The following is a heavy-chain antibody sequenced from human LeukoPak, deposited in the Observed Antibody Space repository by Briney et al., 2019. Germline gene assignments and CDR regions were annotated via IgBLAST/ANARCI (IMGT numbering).Heavy chain of an antibody. CDR1: GFTFNSYA. Sequence: GGSLRLSCAASGFTFNSYAMIWVRQAPGKGLEWVSAISGSGGSTYYADSVKGRFTISRDNSKNTLYLQVNSLRAGDTAVYYCAKDLRSTSSRGVFDYWGQGTLVTVSS. J-gene: IGHJ4*02. V-gene: IGHV3-23*01. CDR3: AKDLRSTSSRGVFDY. CDR2: ISGSGGST. D-gene: IGHD2-2*01.